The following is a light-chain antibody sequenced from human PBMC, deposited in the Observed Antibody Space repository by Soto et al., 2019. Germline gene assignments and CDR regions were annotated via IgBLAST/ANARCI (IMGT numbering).Light chain of an antibody. CDR3: AAWDDSLNGVV. Sequence: QSVLTQPPSASGTPGQRVTISCSGSSSNIGSNTVNWYQRLPGTAPKLLIYSSDQRPSGVPDRFSGSKSGTSASLAISGLQSEDEADYYCAAWDDSLNGVVFGGGTQLTVL. J-gene: IGLJ2*01. V-gene: IGLV1-44*01. CDR2: SSD. CDR1: SSNIGSNT.